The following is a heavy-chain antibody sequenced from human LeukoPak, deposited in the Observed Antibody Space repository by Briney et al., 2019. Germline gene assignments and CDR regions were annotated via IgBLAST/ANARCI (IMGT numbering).Heavy chain of an antibody. Sequence: PSETQSLTCAVSGYSISSGYYWGWIRQPPGKGLEWIGSIYHSGSTYYNPSLKSRVTISVDTSKNQFSLKLSSVTAADTAVYYCARVGGYDILTGYYPLPFDYWGQGTLVTVSS. CDR1: GYSISSGYY. CDR3: ARVGGYDILTGYYPLPFDY. CDR2: IYHSGST. D-gene: IGHD3-9*01. J-gene: IGHJ4*02. V-gene: IGHV4-38-2*01.